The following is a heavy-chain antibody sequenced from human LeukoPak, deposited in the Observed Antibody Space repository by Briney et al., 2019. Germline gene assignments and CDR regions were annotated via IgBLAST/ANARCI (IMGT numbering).Heavy chain of an antibody. CDR2: IRYDGSNK. CDR3: AKDLKDYYDSSGYPPMPGY. CDR1: GFTFSSYG. J-gene: IGHJ4*02. D-gene: IGHD3-22*01. Sequence: AGGSLRLSCAASGFTFSSYGMHWVRQAPGKGLEWVAFIRYDGSNKYYADSVKGRFTISRDNSKNTLYLQMNSLGAEDTAVYYCAKDLKDYYDSSGYPPMPGYWGQGTLVTVSS. V-gene: IGHV3-30*02.